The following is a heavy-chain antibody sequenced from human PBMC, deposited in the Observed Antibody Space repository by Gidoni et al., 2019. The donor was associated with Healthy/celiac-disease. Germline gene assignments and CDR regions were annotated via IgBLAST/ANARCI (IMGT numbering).Heavy chain of an antibody. CDR3: ARSHHSSPLDY. Sequence: QAQLVQSGAEVKKPGSSVKVSCKASGGTFSSYTISWVRQAPGQGLAWMGRIIPILGIANYAQKFQGRVTITADKSTSTAYMELSSLRSEDTAVYYCARSHHSSPLDYWGQGTLVTVSS. CDR2: IIPILGIA. D-gene: IGHD6-6*01. J-gene: IGHJ4*02. V-gene: IGHV1-69*02. CDR1: GGTFSSYT.